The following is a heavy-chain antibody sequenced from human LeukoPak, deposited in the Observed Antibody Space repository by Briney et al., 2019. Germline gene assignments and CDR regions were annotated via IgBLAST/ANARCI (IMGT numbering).Heavy chain of an antibody. V-gene: IGHV1-24*01. CDR2: FDPEDGET. D-gene: IGHD6-13*01. CDR3: ARDNWDSSPPYFDY. J-gene: IGHJ4*02. Sequence: ASVKVSCKVSGYTLTELSMHWVRQAPGKGLEWMGGFDPEDGETIYAQKFQGRVTMTEDTSTDTAYMELRSLRSDDTAVYYCARDNWDSSPPYFDYWGQGTLVTVSS. CDR1: GYTLTELS.